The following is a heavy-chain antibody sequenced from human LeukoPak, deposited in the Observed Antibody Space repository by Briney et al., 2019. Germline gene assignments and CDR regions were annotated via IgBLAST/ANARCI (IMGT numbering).Heavy chain of an antibody. V-gene: IGHV1-2*02. J-gene: IGHJ4*02. CDR1: GYTFTGYY. D-gene: IGHD3-22*01. CDR3: ARVSDYYDSSGNYGY. Sequence: ASVKVSCKASGYTFTGYYMHWVRQAPGQGLEWMGWINPNSGGTSYAQKFQGRVTMTRDTSISTAYMELSRLRSDDTAVYYCARVSDYYDSSGNYGYWGQGTLVTVSS. CDR2: INPNSGGT.